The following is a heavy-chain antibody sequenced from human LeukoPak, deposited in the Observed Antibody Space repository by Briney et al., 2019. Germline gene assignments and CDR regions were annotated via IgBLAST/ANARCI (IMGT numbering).Heavy chain of an antibody. CDR1: GYSFTSYW. V-gene: IGHV5-51*01. Sequence: GESLKISCKGSGYSFTSYWIGWVRQMPGKGLEWMGIIYPGDSDTRYSPSFQGQVTISADKSISTAYLQWSSLKASDTAMYYCARRPMGYGDYDSYWYFDLWGRGTLVTVSS. CDR2: IYPGDSDT. J-gene: IGHJ2*01. CDR3: ARRPMGYGDYDSYWYFDL. D-gene: IGHD4-17*01.